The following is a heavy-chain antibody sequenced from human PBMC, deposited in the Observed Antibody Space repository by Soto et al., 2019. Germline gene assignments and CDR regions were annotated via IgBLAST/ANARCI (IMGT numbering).Heavy chain of an antibody. Sequence: SEPLSLTCPVSRFSLSSGTNYWAWLRQPPGKGLEWIANIYYSGSTFYNPSLKSRVTISLDTSKNQFSLKLRSVTAADTAVYYCARHEAGWYFDAWGQGTLVTVSS. CDR1: RFSLSSGTNY. CDR3: ARHEAGWYFDA. CDR2: IYYSGST. D-gene: IGHD6-25*01. J-gene: IGHJ4*02. V-gene: IGHV4-39*01.